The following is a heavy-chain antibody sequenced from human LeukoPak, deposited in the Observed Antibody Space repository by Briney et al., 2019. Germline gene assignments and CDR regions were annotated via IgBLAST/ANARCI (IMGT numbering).Heavy chain of an antibody. J-gene: IGHJ6*02. V-gene: IGHV3-30-3*01. D-gene: IGHD6-19*01. CDR2: ISYDGSNK. Sequence: GRSLRLSCAASGFTFSSYAMHWVRQAPGKGLEWVAVISYDGSNKYYADSVKGRFTISRDNSKNTLYLQMNSLRAEDTAVYYYARDPEAVAGTRGAYYYYGMDVWGQGTTVTVSS. CDR1: GFTFSSYA. CDR3: ARDPEAVAGTRGAYYYYGMDV.